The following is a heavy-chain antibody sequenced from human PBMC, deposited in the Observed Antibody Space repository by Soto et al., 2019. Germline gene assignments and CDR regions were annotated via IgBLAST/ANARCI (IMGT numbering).Heavy chain of an antibody. J-gene: IGHJ4*02. CDR1: GFSFSNYN. CDR2: ITDSSDTV. D-gene: IGHD3-3*01. Sequence: EVQLVDSGGGLVQPGGSLRLSCVASGFSFSNYNMNWVRQAPGQGLEWVSYITDSSDTVHYADSVRGRFTISRDNAESSLYLKMNSLRDEDTAVYFCARDFGHGYYLDYWGRGTLVTVSS. V-gene: IGHV3-48*02. CDR3: ARDFGHGYYLDY.